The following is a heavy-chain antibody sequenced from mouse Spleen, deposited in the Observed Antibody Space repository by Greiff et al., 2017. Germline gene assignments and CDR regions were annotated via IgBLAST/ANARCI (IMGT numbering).Heavy chain of an antibody. CDR1: GYAFTNYL. V-gene: IGHV1-54*01. CDR3: ARKSGDYAMDY. CDR2: INPGSGGT. J-gene: IGHJ4*01. Sequence: VQLQQSGAELVRPGTSVKVSCKASGYAFTNYLIEWVKQRPGQGLEWIGVINPGSGGTNYNEKFKGKATLTADKSSSTAYMQLSSLTSEDSAVYFCARKSGDYAMDYWGQGTSVTVSS.